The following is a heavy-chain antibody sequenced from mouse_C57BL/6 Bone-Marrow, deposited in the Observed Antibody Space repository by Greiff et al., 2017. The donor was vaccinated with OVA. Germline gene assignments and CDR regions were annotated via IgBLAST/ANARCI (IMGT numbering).Heavy chain of an antibody. J-gene: IGHJ4*01. CDR2: INPSTGGT. Sequence: EVQLKESGPELVKPGASVKISCKASGYSFTGYYMNWVKQSPEKSLEWIGEINPSTGGTTYNQKFKAKATLTVDKSSSTAYMQLKSLTSEDSAVYYCARRVTTEAMDYWGQGTSVTVSS. CDR3: ARRVTTEAMDY. D-gene: IGHD1-1*01. CDR1: GYSFTGYY. V-gene: IGHV1-42*01.